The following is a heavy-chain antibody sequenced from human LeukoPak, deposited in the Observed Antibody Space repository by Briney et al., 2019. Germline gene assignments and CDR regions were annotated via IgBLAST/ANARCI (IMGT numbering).Heavy chain of an antibody. V-gene: IGHV1-46*01. CDR2: INPSGDST. D-gene: IGHD4-23*01. J-gene: IGHJ4*02. Sequence: ASVKVSCKASGYTFTSYYIHWVRQAPGQGLEWMGIINPSGDSTIYAQKFQGRVTMTRDTSTSTVYMELSSLTSEDTAVYYCASWGGGKSDWAQGTLVTVSS. CDR3: ASWGGGKSD. CDR1: GYTFTSYY.